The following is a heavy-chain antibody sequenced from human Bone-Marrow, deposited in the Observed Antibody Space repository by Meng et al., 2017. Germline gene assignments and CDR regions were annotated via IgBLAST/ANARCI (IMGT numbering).Heavy chain of an antibody. J-gene: IGHJ1*01. CDR1: GGYCSGYC. Sequence: QVQLQQCGAGLLEPSEALSLPCAVYGGYCSGYCWSWIRQPRGKGLEWIGEINHSGSTNYNPSLKSRVTISVDTSKNQFSLKLSSVTAADTAVYYCARGTRPLLFQHWGQGTLVTVSS. V-gene: IGHV4-34*01. CDR3: ARGTRPLLFQH. CDR2: INHSGST. D-gene: IGHD1-1*01.